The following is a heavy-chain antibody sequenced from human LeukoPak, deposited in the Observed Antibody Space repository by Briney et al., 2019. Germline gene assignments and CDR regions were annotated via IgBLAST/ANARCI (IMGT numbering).Heavy chain of an antibody. CDR2: INTGNGNT. Sequence: ASVKVSCKASGYTFTDYAIHWVRQAPGQRLEWMGWINTGNGNTKYSQKFQDRVTLTRDTSASTVYMELSSLRSEDTAVYYCAREYYYDETPDYWGQGTLVTVSS. J-gene: IGHJ4*02. CDR1: GYTFTDYA. V-gene: IGHV1-3*04. D-gene: IGHD3-22*01. CDR3: AREYYYDETPDY.